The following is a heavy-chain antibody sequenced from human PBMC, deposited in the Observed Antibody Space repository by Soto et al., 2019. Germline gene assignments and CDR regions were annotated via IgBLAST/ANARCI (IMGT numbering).Heavy chain of an antibody. V-gene: IGHV6-1*01. CDR3: VRLIGNSWLEF. D-gene: IGHD3-22*01. Sequence: SQSLSLTCAISGGSVSSSSVTSNWIRQSTSRGLEWLGRAYYRSKWYNDYAESVKSRITINPDTSKNQFSLHLNSVTPEDTAVYYCVRLIGNSWLEFWGQGTLVTVSP. J-gene: IGHJ4*02. CDR1: GGSVSSSSVT. CDR2: AYYRSKWYN.